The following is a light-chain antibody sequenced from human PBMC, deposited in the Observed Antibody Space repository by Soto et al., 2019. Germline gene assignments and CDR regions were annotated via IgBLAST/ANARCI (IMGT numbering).Light chain of an antibody. CDR3: PSYAASTVV. V-gene: IGLV6-57*04. CDR2: EDN. CDR1: SGSIASNC. J-gene: IGLJ2*01. Sequence: KFMLTQPPSVSASPGETVTLSCTRSSGSIASNCVQWYQQPQGSAPTTVIYEDNQRPSGVPDRVFGSTDCSSNSASLTISLLQAEDEAYYYCPSYAASTVVFGGGTKVTVL.